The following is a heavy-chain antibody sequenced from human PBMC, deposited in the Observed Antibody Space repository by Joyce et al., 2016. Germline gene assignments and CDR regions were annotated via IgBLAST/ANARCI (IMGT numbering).Heavy chain of an antibody. CDR2: KSNESRTT. D-gene: IGHD3-16*01. J-gene: IGHJ3*02. CDR3: AKEGGADMIRAFEI. CDR1: GFTFSNFG. Sequence: QVQLVESGGGVVQPGKSLRLSCAASGFTFSNFGMHWVRQAPGKGLKWVAVKSNESRTTYYADSVKGRFTISRDNSKNILYLQMNSLGSEDTAVYYCAKEGGADMIRAFEIWGQGTTVTVSS. V-gene: IGHV3-30*18.